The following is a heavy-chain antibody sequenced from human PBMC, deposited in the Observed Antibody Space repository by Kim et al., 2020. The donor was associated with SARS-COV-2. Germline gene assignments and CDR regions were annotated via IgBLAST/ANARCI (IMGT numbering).Heavy chain of an antibody. J-gene: IGHJ3*02. V-gene: IGHV4-31*03. CDR2: TYYSGST. CDR1: GGSISSGGYY. D-gene: IGHD3-22*01. Sequence: SETLSLTCTVSGGSISSGGYYWSWIRQHPGKGLEWIGYTYYSGSTYYNPSLKSRVTISVDTSKNQFSLKLSSVTAADTAVYYCARARITMIVVVDAFDIWGQGTIVTVSS. CDR3: ARARITMIVVVDAFDI.